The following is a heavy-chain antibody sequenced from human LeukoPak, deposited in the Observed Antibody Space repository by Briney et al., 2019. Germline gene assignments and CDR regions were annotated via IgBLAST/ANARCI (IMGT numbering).Heavy chain of an antibody. V-gene: IGHV4-38-2*02. D-gene: IGHD2-2*01. CDR1: GYSISSGYY. Sequence: PSETLSLTCTVSGYSISSGYYWGWIRQPPGKGLEWIGSIYHSGSTYYNPSLKSRVTISVDTSKNQFSLRLSSVTAADTAVYYCAREGAAIFEFGEDQFDYWGQGTLVTVSS. CDR3: AREGAAIFEFGEDQFDY. CDR2: IYHSGST. J-gene: IGHJ4*02.